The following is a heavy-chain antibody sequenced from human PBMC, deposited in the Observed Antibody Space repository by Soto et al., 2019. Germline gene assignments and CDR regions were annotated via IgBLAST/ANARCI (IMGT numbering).Heavy chain of an antibody. CDR2: ISHDGSKK. V-gene: IGHV3-30*18. CDR3: AKDKGPYYDFWSGQRWFDP. J-gene: IGHJ5*02. Sequence: QVQLVESGGGVVHPGTSLRLSCAASGFTFSTHGMHWVRQAPGKGPEWVAVISHDGSKKYYVESVEGRFSICRDNSKKILNLQMNNVGPEDTAVYYCAKDKGPYYDFWSGQRWFDPWGQGTLVTVSS. D-gene: IGHD3-3*01. CDR1: GFTFSTHG.